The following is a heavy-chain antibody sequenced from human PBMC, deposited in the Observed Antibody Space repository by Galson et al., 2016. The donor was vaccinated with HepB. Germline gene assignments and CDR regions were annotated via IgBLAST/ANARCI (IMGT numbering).Heavy chain of an antibody. CDR3: ARGDYGAYSPFGMDV. CDR2: IWYDGSNK. CDR1: GFTFSSYG. Sequence: SLRLSCAASGFTFSSYGMHWVRQAPGKGLKRVAVIWYDGSNKQFADSVKGRFTISRDNSKNTVYLQMNSLRAEDTAVYYCARGDYGAYSPFGMDVWGQGTTVTVSS. D-gene: IGHD4-17*01. V-gene: IGHV3-33*01. J-gene: IGHJ6*02.